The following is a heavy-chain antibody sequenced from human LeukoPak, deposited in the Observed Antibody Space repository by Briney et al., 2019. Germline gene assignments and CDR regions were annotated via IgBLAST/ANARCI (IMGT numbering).Heavy chain of an antibody. CDR3: AKSGFGELYFDY. Sequence: GGSLRLSCAASGFTFSSDAMTWVRQDPGEGLEWVSSISGSGDGTYYADSVKGRFTISRDNSKNTLYLQMNSLRAEDTAVYYCAKSGFGELYFDYWGQGTLVTVSS. D-gene: IGHD3-10*01. CDR1: GFTFSSDA. J-gene: IGHJ4*02. V-gene: IGHV3-23*01. CDR2: ISGSGDGT.